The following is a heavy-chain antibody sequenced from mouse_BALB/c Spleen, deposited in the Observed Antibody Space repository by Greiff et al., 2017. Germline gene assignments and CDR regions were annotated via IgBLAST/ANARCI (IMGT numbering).Heavy chain of an antibody. D-gene: IGHD2-4*01. CDR1: GFTFSSYG. Sequence: EVKLMESGGDLVKPGGSLKLSCAASGFTFSSYGMSWVRQTPDKRLEWVATISSGGSYTYYPDSVKGRFTISRDNAKNTLYLQMSSLKSEDTAMYYCARDYDAYYWYFDVWGAGTTVTVSS. CDR2: ISSGGSYT. V-gene: IGHV5-6*01. J-gene: IGHJ1*01. CDR3: ARDYDAYYWYFDV.